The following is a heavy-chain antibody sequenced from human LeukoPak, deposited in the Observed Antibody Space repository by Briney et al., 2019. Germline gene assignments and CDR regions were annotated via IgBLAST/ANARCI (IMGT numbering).Heavy chain of an antibody. CDR3: AKDRGQWLVLYGMDV. Sequence: PGGSLRLSCAASGFTFSSYSMNWVRQAPGKGLEWVAVISYDGSNKYYADSVKGRFTISRDNSKNTLYLQMNSLRAEDTAVYYCAKDRGQWLVLYGMDVWGQGTTVTVSS. CDR1: GFTFSSYS. D-gene: IGHD6-19*01. V-gene: IGHV3-30*18. J-gene: IGHJ6*02. CDR2: ISYDGSNK.